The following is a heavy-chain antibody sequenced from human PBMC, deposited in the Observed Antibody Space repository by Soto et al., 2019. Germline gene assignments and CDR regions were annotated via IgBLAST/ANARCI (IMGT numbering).Heavy chain of an antibody. J-gene: IGHJ4*02. V-gene: IGHV3-23*01. CDR1: GYTFSNSA. CDR3: AKVQEFCGFNCYIVDS. D-gene: IGHD2-21*02. Sequence: VGSLRLSCVASGYTFSNSAMSWVRHVPGKGLEWAAGISSSGGRTNYADSVKGRFTISRDNSKDTLYLQMNSLRAEDTALYYCAKVQEFCGFNCYIVDSWGQGVLVTVSS. CDR2: ISSSGGRT.